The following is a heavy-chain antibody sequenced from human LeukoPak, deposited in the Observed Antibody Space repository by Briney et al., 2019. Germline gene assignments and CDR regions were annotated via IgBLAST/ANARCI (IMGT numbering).Heavy chain of an antibody. CDR3: ARVGSSGYYYASFDY. CDR1: GFTFDDYG. V-gene: IGHV3-20*04. CDR2: INWNGGST. D-gene: IGHD3-22*01. J-gene: IGHJ4*02. Sequence: GGSLRLSCAASGFTFDDYGMSWVCQAPGKGLEWVSGINWNGGSTGYADSVKGRFTISRDNAKNSLYLQMNSLRAEDTALYYCARVGSSGYYYASFDYWGQGTLVTVSS.